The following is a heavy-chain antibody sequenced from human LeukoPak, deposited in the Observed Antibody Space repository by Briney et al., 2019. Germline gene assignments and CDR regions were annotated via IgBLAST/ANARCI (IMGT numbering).Heavy chain of an antibody. Sequence: SETLSLTCAVYGGSLSGYYWSWIRQPPGKGLEWIGEINHSGSTNYNPSLKSRVTISVDTSKNQFSLKLSSVTAADTAVYYCARTPGRRYLNWFDPWGQGTLVTVSS. CDR2: INHSGST. CDR3: ARTPGRRYLNWFDP. V-gene: IGHV4-34*01. D-gene: IGHD3-9*01. CDR1: GGSLSGYY. J-gene: IGHJ5*02.